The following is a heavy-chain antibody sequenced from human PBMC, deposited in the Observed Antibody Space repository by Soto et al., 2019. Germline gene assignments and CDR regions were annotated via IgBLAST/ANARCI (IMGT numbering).Heavy chain of an antibody. CDR1: GGSFSGYY. D-gene: IGHD2-15*01. J-gene: IGHJ6*02. CDR2: INHSGST. V-gene: IGHV4-34*01. CDR3: ASELLQTVGYYYHYYGMDV. Sequence: PSETLSLTCAVYGGSFSGYYWSWIRQPPGKGLEWIGEINHSGSTNYNPSLKSRVTISVDTSKNQFSLKLSSVTAADTAVYYCASELLQTVGYYYHYYGMDVWGQGTTVTVSS.